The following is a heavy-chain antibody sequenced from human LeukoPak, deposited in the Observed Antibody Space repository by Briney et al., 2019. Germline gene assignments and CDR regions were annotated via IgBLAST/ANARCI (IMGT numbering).Heavy chain of an antibody. V-gene: IGHV4-39*07. J-gene: IGHJ4*02. D-gene: IGHD3-10*01. CDR1: GGSISSSSNY. Sequence: SETLSLTCTVSGGSISSSSNYWCWIRQPPGKGLEWIGSIHHSGSTYYNPSLKSRVTVSLDKSKNQFSLNLSSVSAADTAVYYCSREVVYTYGSDYWGQGTLVTVSS. CDR2: IHHSGST. CDR3: SREVVYTYGSDY.